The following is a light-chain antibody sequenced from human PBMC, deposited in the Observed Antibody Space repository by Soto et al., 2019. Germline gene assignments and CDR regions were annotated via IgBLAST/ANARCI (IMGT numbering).Light chain of an antibody. V-gene: IGKV1-5*03. Sequence: DIQMTQSPSTLSASVGDRVTITCRASQSISSWLAWYQQKPGKAPKLLIYKASTLQSGVPSRFSGSGSGTEFTLAISSLQPDDFATYYCQQYKDNWTFGQGNKV. J-gene: IGKJ1*01. CDR3: QQYKDNWT. CDR2: KAS. CDR1: QSISSW.